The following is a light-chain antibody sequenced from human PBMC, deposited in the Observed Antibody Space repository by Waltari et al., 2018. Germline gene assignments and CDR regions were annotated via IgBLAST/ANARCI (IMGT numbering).Light chain of an antibody. CDR1: HRDIGNYNL. Sequence: QSALTQPASVSGSPGESITISCTGTHRDIGNYNLVSWYQQHPDKAPKLIIYEVTKRPSGVSDRFSGSKSGNTASLTISGLQAEDEADYYYCSYAGSSTVVVFGGGTRLTVL. J-gene: IGLJ2*01. CDR3: CSYAGSSTVVV. CDR2: EVT. V-gene: IGLV2-23*02.